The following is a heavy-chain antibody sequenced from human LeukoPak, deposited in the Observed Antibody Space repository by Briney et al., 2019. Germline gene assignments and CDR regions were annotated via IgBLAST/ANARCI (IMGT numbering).Heavy chain of an antibody. Sequence: GGSLRLSCAASGFTFNSYAMHWVRQAPGKGLEWVAVISNDGSNKYYADSVKGRFTISRDNSKNTLYLQMNSLRGEDTAVYYCARDQRKTWSLDYWGQGTLVTVSS. CDR2: ISNDGSNK. CDR3: ARDQRKTWSLDY. J-gene: IGHJ4*02. V-gene: IGHV3-30-3*01. CDR1: GFTFNSYA. D-gene: IGHD2-15*01.